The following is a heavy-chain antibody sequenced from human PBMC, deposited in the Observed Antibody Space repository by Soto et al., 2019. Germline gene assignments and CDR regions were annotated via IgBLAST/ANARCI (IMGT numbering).Heavy chain of an antibody. J-gene: IGHJ4*02. CDR1: GYTFTSYG. Sequence: GASVKVSCKASGYTFTSYGISWVRQAPGQGLEWMGWISAYNGNTNYAQKLQGRVTMTTDTSTSTAYMELRSLRSDDTAVYYCARSRPIAAAGPRGENWGQGTLVTVSS. V-gene: IGHV1-18*01. D-gene: IGHD6-13*01. CDR2: ISAYNGNT. CDR3: ARSRPIAAAGPRGEN.